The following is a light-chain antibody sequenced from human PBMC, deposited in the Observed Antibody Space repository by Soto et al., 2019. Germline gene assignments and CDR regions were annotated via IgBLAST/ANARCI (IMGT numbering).Light chain of an antibody. V-gene: IGLV1-40*01. J-gene: IGLJ2*01. CDR3: QSYDSSLSGSVV. CDR2: GNS. Sequence: QSVLTQPPSVSGAPGQRVTICCTGSSSNIGAGYDVHWYQRLPGTAPKLLIYGNSNRPSGVPDRFSGSKSGTSASLAITGFQAEDEADYYCQSYDSSLSGSVVFGAGTKLTVL. CDR1: SSNIGAGYD.